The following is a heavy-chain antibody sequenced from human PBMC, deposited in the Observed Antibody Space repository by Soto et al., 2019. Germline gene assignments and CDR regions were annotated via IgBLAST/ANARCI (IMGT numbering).Heavy chain of an antibody. V-gene: IGHV4-30-4*01. CDR1: GVSISSGDYY. J-gene: IGHJ6*02. CDR2: IYYSGST. D-gene: IGHD2-21*02. CDR3: AREDCGGDCYTYYYGMDV. Sequence: QVQLQESGPGLVKPSQTLSLTCTVSGVSISSGDYYWMWIRQPPGNGLELIRYIYYSGSTYYNPSLKSRVTISVDTSKNQFSLKLSSVTAADTAVYYCAREDCGGDCYTYYYGMDVWGQGTTVTVSS.